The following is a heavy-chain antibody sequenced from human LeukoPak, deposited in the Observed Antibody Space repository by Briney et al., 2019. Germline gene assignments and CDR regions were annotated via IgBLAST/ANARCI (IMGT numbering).Heavy chain of an antibody. D-gene: IGHD5-12*01. CDR1: GFTLSNYG. V-gene: IGHV3-33*01. Sequence: GGSLRLSCAASGFTLSNYGMHWVRQAPGKGLEWVAVIWFDGTNKYYADSVRGRFTISRDNSKNTLYLQTSSLRAEDTAVYYCARDRGVAAHLDYWGQGTLVTVSS. J-gene: IGHJ4*02. CDR2: IWFDGTNK. CDR3: ARDRGVAAHLDY.